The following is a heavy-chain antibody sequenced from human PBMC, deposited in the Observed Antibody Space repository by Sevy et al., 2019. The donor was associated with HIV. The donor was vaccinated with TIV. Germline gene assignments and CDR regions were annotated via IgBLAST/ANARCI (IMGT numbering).Heavy chain of an antibody. J-gene: IGHJ4*02. V-gene: IGHV4-59*01. CDR2: IYHNGST. D-gene: IGHD3-10*01. Sequence: SETLSLTCTVSGHSFSNYYWSWIRQSPGKGLEWIGYIYHNGSTNFNRSLKRRVTISVYTSKNQFSLKLNSVTAADTAVYYCARGKVLFDFWGQGTLVTVSS. CDR3: ARGKVLFDF. CDR1: GHSFSNYY.